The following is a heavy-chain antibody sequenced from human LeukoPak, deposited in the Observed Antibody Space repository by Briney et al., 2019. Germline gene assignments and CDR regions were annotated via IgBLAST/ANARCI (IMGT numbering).Heavy chain of an antibody. J-gene: IGHJ4*02. V-gene: IGHV3-15*01. CDR2: IKTDNAGGTT. Sequence: GGSLRLSCAASGFTFSHAWMNWVRQAPGKGLEWVGRIKTDNAGGTTDYAAPVKGRFTISRDDSDNTLYLQMHSLKTEDTAVYYCTTIYMGATFDFWGQGALVAVSS. D-gene: IGHD1-26*01. CDR3: TTIYMGATFDF. CDR1: GFTFSHAW.